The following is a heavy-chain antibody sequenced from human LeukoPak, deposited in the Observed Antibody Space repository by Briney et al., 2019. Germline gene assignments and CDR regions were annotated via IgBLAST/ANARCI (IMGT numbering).Heavy chain of an antibody. D-gene: IGHD3-10*01. J-gene: IGHJ4*02. Sequence: GASVKVSCKASGYTFTGYYMHWVRQAPGQGLEWMGWINPNSGGTNYAQKFQGRVTMTRDTSISTAYMELSRLRSDDTAVYYCARGKVALVRGVRRTYFDYWGQGTLVTVSS. CDR3: ARGKVALVRGVRRTYFDY. CDR1: GYTFTGYY. V-gene: IGHV1-2*02. CDR2: INPNSGGT.